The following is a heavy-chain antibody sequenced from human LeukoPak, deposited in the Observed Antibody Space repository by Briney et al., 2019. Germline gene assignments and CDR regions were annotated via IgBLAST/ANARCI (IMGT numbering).Heavy chain of an antibody. V-gene: IGHV4-34*01. CDR1: GGSFSGYY. Sequence: SETLSLTCAVYGGSFSGYYWSWIRQPPGKGLEWIGEINHSGSTNYNPSLKSRVTLSVDTSKNQFSLKLSSVTAADTAVYYCARGVRWFDPWGQGTLVTVSS. CDR3: ARGVRWFDP. CDR2: INHSGST. J-gene: IGHJ5*02. D-gene: IGHD6-6*01.